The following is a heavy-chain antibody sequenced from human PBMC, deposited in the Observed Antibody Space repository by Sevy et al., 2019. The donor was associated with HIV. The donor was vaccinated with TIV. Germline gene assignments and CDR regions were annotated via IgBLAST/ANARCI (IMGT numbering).Heavy chain of an antibody. J-gene: IGHJ4*02. V-gene: IGHV3-23*01. Sequence: GGSLRLSCAASGFPFNDHAMHWVRQVPGKGLEWVSGISGSGVSTYYADSVKGRFTISRDNSRNTLYLQINSLRAEDTALYYCAKDLAYDNTYLDFWGQGTLVTVSS. D-gene: IGHD3-22*01. CDR3: AKDLAYDNTYLDF. CDR2: ISGSGVST. CDR1: GFPFNDHA.